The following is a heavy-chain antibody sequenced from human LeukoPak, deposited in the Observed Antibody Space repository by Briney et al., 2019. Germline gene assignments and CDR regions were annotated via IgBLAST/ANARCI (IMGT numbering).Heavy chain of an antibody. CDR2: IIPIFGTA. Sequence: ASVKVSCKASGGTFSSYAISWVRQAPGQGLEWMGGIIPIFGTANYAQKFQGRVTITTDESTSTAYMELSSLRSEDTAVYYCATTPGVAARRMNWFDPWGQGTLVTVSS. V-gene: IGHV1-69*05. D-gene: IGHD6-6*01. J-gene: IGHJ5*02. CDR1: GGTFSSYA. CDR3: ATTPGVAARRMNWFDP.